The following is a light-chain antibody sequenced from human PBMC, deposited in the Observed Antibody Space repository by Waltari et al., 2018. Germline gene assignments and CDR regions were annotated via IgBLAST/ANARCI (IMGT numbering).Light chain of an antibody. Sequence: QSVLTQPPSASGTPGQRVTISCSGGSSNLGSNVVTWYQQFPGTAPKLLISSSSQRPPVLPDRFAGSKSCTSASLAISGLQSEDEADFYRASWDDSLNGWVFGGGTKLTVL. J-gene: IGLJ3*02. CDR3: ASWDDSLNGWV. V-gene: IGLV1-44*01. CDR2: SSS. CDR1: SSNLGSNV.